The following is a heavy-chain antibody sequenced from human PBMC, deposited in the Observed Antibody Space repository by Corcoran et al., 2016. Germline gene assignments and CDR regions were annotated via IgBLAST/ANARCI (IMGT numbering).Heavy chain of an antibody. V-gene: IGHV4-34*01. D-gene: IGHD6-13*01. J-gene: IGHJ3*02. CDR1: GGSLSGHY. CDR3: ARTQTVAGIDAFDI. Sequence: QLQQWGAGLLKPSETLSLTCAVYGGSLSGHYWGWIRQTPGKGLEWIGEINQSGSTNDNPSLKSRVTISADTSKNQFSLNLSSVTAADTAVYYCARTQTVAGIDAFDIWGQGTMVTVSS. CDR2: INQSGST.